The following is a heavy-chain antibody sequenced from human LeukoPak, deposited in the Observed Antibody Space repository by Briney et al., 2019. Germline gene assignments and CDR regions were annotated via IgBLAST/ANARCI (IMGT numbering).Heavy chain of an antibody. CDR2: INPNSGGT. CDR1: GYTLTAYY. V-gene: IGHV1-2*06. J-gene: IGHJ5*02. D-gene: IGHD2-15*01. CDR3: ARGYCSGGTCYLVENWLDP. Sequence: GASVKVSCKASGYTLTAYYIYWVRQAPGQALERMGRINPNSGGTDYAQNFQGRVTMTRDTSISTAYMELSRLRSDDTAVYYCARGYCSGGTCYLVENWLDPWGQGTLVTVSS.